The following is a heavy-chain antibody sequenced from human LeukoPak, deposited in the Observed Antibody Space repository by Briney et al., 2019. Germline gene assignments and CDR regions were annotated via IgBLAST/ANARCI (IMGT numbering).Heavy chain of an antibody. CDR2: ISSSSSYI. V-gene: IGHV3-21*01. D-gene: IGHD3/OR15-3a*01. CDR1: GFTFSSYE. Sequence: GGSLRLSCAASGFTFSSYEMNWVRQAPGKGLEWVSSISSSSSYIYYADSVKGRFTISRDNAKNSLYPQMNSLRAEDTAVYYCARVGQGSSFDYWGQGTLVTVSS. J-gene: IGHJ4*02. CDR3: ARVGQGSSFDY.